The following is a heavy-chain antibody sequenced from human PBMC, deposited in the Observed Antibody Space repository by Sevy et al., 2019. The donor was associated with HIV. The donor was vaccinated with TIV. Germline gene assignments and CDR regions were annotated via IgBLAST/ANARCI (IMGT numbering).Heavy chain of an antibody. CDR1: GFTFSSYA. CDR3: VREGPYGDSSFDY. Sequence: GGSLRLSCAASGFTFSSYAMSWVRQAPGKGLEWVSAITDSGGDTYYTDSVKGRFTISRDKSKNTVSLQMNCLRAEDTAMYYCVREGPYGDSSFDYWGQGTLVTVSS. J-gene: IGHJ4*02. V-gene: IGHV3-23*01. D-gene: IGHD4-17*01. CDR2: ITDSGGDT.